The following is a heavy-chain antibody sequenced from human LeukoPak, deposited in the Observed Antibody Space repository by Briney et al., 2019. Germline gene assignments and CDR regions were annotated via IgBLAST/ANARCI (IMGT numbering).Heavy chain of an antibody. CDR2: LSSSSVTI. J-gene: IGHJ3*02. V-gene: IGHV3-48*01. CDR1: GFTFSSYS. CDR3: ARGYEVGLRFLEWSRRNYAFDI. Sequence: PGGSLRLSCAASGFTFSSYSMNWVRQAPGKWLEWISYLSSSSVTIYYADSVKGRFTISRNNAKNSLYLQMNSLRAEDTAVYYCARGYEVGLRFLEWSRRNYAFDIWGQGTMVTVSS. D-gene: IGHD3-3*01.